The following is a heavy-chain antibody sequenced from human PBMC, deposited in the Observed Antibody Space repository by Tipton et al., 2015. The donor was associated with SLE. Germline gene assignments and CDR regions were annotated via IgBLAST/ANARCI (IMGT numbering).Heavy chain of an antibody. CDR2: IYYSGST. CDR1: GGSISSSSYY. D-gene: IGHD3-22*01. J-gene: IGHJ1*01. Sequence: TLSLTCTASGGSISSSSYYWGWIRQPPGKGLQWIGSIYYSGSTYYNPSLKSRVTISVDTSTNQFSLKPSSVTAADTAVYYCASDTSGYYSFQHWGQGTLVTVSS. CDR3: ASDTSGYYSFQH. V-gene: IGHV4-39*07.